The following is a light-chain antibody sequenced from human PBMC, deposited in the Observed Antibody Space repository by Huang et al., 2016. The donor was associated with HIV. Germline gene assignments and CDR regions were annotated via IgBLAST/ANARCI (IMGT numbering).Light chain of an antibody. V-gene: IGKV3-15*01. CDR1: QSVGYN. J-gene: IGKJ1*01. Sequence: DIVMTQSPATLSVSPGERATLSCRASQSVGYNVAWYQQKPGQAPRLLIYGGSTRATGIPGRFSGSGSGTEFTLTISSLQSEDFAIYYCQQFSKWPPWTFGQGTKVEIK. CDR2: GGS. CDR3: QQFSKWPPWT.